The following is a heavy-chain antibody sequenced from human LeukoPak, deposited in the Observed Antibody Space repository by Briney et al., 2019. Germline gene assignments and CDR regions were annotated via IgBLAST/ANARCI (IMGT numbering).Heavy chain of an antibody. CDR2: IYSGGST. Sequence: PGGSLRLSCAASGFTVSSNYMSWVRQAPGKGLEWVSVIYSGGSTYYADSVKGRFTISRDNSKNTLYLQMNSLRAEDTAVYYCARSIAAAAVFDYWGQGTLVTVSS. V-gene: IGHV3-53*01. CDR3: ARSIAAAAVFDY. D-gene: IGHD6-13*01. CDR1: GFTVSSNY. J-gene: IGHJ4*02.